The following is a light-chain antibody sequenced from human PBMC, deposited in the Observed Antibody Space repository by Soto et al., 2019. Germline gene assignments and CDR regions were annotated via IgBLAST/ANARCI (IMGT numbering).Light chain of an antibody. J-gene: IGLJ1*01. Sequence: QSVLTQPASVSGSPGQSITISCTGTSSDVGGYNYVSWYQQHPGKAPKLMIYEVSNRPSGVSNRFSGSKSGNTASLTISGLQAEDESDYYCSSYTCSSNLYVLDSGTK. V-gene: IGLV2-14*01. CDR1: SSDVGGYNY. CDR3: SSYTCSSNLYV. CDR2: EVS.